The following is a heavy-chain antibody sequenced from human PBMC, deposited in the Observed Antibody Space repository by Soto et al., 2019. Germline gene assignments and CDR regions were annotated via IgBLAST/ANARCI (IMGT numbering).Heavy chain of an antibody. D-gene: IGHD3-10*01. CDR3: ARVINPYGSGSYIDY. Sequence: GASVKVSCKASGYTFTSYGISWVRQAPGQGLEWMGWISAYNGNTNYAQKLQGRVTMTTDTSTSTAYMELRSLRSDDTAVYYCARVINPYGSGSYIDYWGQGTLITVSS. V-gene: IGHV1-18*01. J-gene: IGHJ4*02. CDR2: ISAYNGNT. CDR1: GYTFTSYG.